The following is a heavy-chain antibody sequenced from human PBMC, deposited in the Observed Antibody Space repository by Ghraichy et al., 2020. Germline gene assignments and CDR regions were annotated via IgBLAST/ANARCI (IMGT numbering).Heavy chain of an antibody. D-gene: IGHD3-10*01. V-gene: IGHV4-34*01. CDR2: INHSGST. CDR3: ARLYQGHYYGSGSPDY. CDR1: GGSISSYY. Sequence: SETLSLTCTVSGGSISSYYWSWIRQPPGKGLEWIGEINHSGSTNYNPSLKSRVTISVDTSKNQFSLKLSSVTAADTAVYYCARLYQGHYYGSGSPDYWGQGTLVTVSS. J-gene: IGHJ4*02.